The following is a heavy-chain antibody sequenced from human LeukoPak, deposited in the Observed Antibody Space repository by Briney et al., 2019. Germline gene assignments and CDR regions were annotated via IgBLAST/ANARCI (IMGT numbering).Heavy chain of an antibody. CDR2: IRYDGSNK. J-gene: IGHJ5*02. D-gene: IGHD3-3*01. CDR3: AKDLLEWLPLNWFDP. Sequence: GGSLRLSCAASGFTFSSYGMHWVRQAPGKGLEWVAFIRYDGSNKYYADSVKGRFTISRDNSKNTLYLQMNSLRAEDTAVYYCAKDLLEWLPLNWFDPWGQGTLVTVSS. V-gene: IGHV3-30*02. CDR1: GFTFSSYG.